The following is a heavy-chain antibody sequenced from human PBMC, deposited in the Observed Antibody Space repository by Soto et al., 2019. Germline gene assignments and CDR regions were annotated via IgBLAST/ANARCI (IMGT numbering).Heavy chain of an antibody. CDR2: IIPIFGTT. V-gene: IGHV1-69*14. Sequence: QVQLVQSGAEVKKPGSSVKVSCKTSGDIFSGYSISWVRQAPGQGLEWMGGIIPIFGTTNYAQRFHGRVTITADKSTSTVYMELYNLKSADTAVYYCARDLGSGYDPGDYWGQGTLVTVSS. CDR1: GDIFSGYS. D-gene: IGHD5-12*01. J-gene: IGHJ4*02. CDR3: ARDLGSGYDPGDY.